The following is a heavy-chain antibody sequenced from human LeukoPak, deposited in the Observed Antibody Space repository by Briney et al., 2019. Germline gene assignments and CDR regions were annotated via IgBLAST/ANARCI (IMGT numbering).Heavy chain of an antibody. V-gene: IGHV3-30-3*01. CDR2: ISYDGSNK. CDR3: ARRRSGTPDY. Sequence: GGSLRLSCAASGFTFSTYGMHWVRQAPGKGLEWVAAISYDGSNKYYADSVKGRFTISRDNSKNTLYLQMNSLRAEDTAVYYCARRRSGTPDYWGQGTLVTVSS. D-gene: IGHD6-13*01. CDR1: GFTFSTYG. J-gene: IGHJ4*02.